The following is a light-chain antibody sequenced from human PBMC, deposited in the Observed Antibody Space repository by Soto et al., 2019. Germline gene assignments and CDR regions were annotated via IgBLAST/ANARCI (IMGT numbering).Light chain of an antibody. J-gene: IGKJ2*01. CDR1: QSVSGTY. CDR3: QQYGSSSYT. Sequence: EIVLTQSPGTLSLSPGERATLSCRASQSVSGTYLAWYQQKPGQAPRLLIYGASTRATGIPDRFSGSESATDFTLTISSLGPEDFAVYYCQQYGSSSYTFGQGTKLEIK. V-gene: IGKV3-20*01. CDR2: GAS.